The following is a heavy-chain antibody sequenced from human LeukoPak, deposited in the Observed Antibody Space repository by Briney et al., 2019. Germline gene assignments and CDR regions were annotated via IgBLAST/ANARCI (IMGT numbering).Heavy chain of an antibody. D-gene: IGHD3-22*01. CDR1: GFMFSSYW. J-gene: IGHJ4*02. Sequence: QTGGSLRLSCAASGFMFSSYWMSWVRQAPGRGLEWVANIKDDGNMKQYADSVRGRFTISRDNTKSSLYLQMSSLRAEDSAVYYCARDERGGYYVDWGRGTLVTVSS. CDR2: IKDDGNMK. CDR3: ARDERGGYYVD. V-gene: IGHV3-7*01.